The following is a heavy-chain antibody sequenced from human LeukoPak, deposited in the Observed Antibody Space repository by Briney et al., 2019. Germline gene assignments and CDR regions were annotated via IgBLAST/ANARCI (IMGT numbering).Heavy chain of an antibody. J-gene: IGHJ4*02. CDR1: GYRFTTYW. CDR2: IYPGDSDT. CDR3: TRRQGCSSTSCPPDY. V-gene: IGHV5-51*01. Sequence: GESLKISCRGSGYRFTTYWIGWVRQIPGKGLEWMGIIYPGDSDTRYTPSFQGQVTMSADTSINTAYLQWSSLKASDTAMYYCTRRQGCSSTSCPPDYWGQGTLVTVSP. D-gene: IGHD2-2*01.